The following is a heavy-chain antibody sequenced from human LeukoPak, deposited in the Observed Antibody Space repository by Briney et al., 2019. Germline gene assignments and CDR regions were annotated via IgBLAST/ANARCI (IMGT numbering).Heavy chain of an antibody. CDR1: GFTFSTFG. J-gene: IGHJ4*02. CDR3: AKDWRDCSGGSCYSGFDY. CDR2: ISGSGGST. Sequence: GGSLRLSCAASGFTFSTFGMSWVRQAPGKGLEWVSTISGSGGSTYYVDSVKGRFTISRDNSKNTLYLQMNSLKAEDTAVYYCAKDWRDCSGGSCYSGFDYWGQGTLVTVSS. V-gene: IGHV3-23*01. D-gene: IGHD2-15*01.